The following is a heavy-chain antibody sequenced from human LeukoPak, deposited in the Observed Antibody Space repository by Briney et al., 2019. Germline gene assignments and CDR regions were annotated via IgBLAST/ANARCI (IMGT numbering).Heavy chain of an antibody. CDR1: GYTFTGYY. V-gene: IGHV1-2*02. Sequence: ASVKVSCKASGYTFTGYYMHWVRQAPGQGLEWMGLINPNSGGTNYAQKFQGRVTMTRDTSISTAYMELSRLRSDDTAVYYCARDPRVAAAGATYYYYGMDVWGQGTTVTVSS. J-gene: IGHJ6*02. CDR2: INPNSGGT. CDR3: ARDPRVAAAGATYYYYGMDV. D-gene: IGHD6-13*01.